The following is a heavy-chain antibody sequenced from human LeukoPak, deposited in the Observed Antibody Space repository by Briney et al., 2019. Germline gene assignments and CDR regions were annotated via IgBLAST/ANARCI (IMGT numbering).Heavy chain of an antibody. J-gene: IGHJ4*02. CDR1: GYTFTSFY. Sequence: ASVKVSCKASGYTFTSFYMDWVRQAPGQGLEWMGIINPSDGSTSYALRFQGRVTMTRDMSTRTVYMELRSLRSEDTALYYCARSQKDCSSSSCYLFDYWGQGTLVTVSS. CDR2: INPSDGST. D-gene: IGHD2-15*01. CDR3: ARSQKDCSSSSCYLFDY. V-gene: IGHV1-46*01.